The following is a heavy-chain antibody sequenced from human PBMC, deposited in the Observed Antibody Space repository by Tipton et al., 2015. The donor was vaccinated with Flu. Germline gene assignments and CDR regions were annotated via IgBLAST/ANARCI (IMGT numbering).Heavy chain of an antibody. CDR1: GGSFSGQF. J-gene: IGHJ3*02. Sequence: TLSLTCAVNGGSFSGQFWTWIRQPPGQGLEWIGEITNGGYTKYNPSLESRVTLSRDTSKRQFSLTLNSVTAADTAVYYCVKHFERGVDIWGQGTMVSVSS. CDR3: VKHFERGVDI. V-gene: IGHV4-34*01. D-gene: IGHD3-10*01. CDR2: ITNGGYT.